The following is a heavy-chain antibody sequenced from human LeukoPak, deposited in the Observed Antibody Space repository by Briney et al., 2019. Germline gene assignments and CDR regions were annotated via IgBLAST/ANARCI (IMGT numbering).Heavy chain of an antibody. CDR2: MNSDGSST. CDR1: GFTFSSYW. J-gene: IGHJ1*01. V-gene: IGHV3-74*01. D-gene: IGHD2-2*01. Sequence: GGSLRLSCAASGFTFSSYWMHWVRQAPGKGLVWVSRMNSDGSSTSYADSVKGRFTISRDNAKNTLYLQMNSLRAEDTAVYYCARDGRYCSSTSCTNEYFQHWGQGTLVTVSS. CDR3: ARDGRYCSSTSCTNEYFQH.